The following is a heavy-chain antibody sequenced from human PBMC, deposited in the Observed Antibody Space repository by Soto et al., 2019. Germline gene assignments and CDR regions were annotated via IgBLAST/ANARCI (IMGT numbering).Heavy chain of an antibody. CDR3: ARVEYMTTVSVYWFDP. V-gene: IGHV1-18*01. J-gene: IGHJ5*02. Sequence: ASVKVSCKASGYTFTSYGISWVRQAPGQGLEWMGWISAYNGNTNYAQKLQGRVTMTTDTSTSTAYMELRSLRSDDTAVYYCARVEYMTTVSVYWFDPWGQGTLVTVSS. CDR1: GYTFTSYG. D-gene: IGHD4-17*01. CDR2: ISAYNGNT.